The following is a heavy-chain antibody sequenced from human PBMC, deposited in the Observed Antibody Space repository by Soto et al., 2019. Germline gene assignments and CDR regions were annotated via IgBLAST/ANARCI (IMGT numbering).Heavy chain of an antibody. CDR1: GFTFSSYG. CDR2: ISYDGSNK. Sequence: QVQLVESGGGVVQPGRSLRLSCAASGFTFSSYGMHWVRQAPGKGPEWVAVISYDGSNKYYADSVKGRFTISRDNYKNTLDLQMNSLIAEDTAVYYCAKDKVPVVVTAPFDYWGQGALVTVST. J-gene: IGHJ4*02. CDR3: AKDKVPVVVTAPFDY. V-gene: IGHV3-30*18. D-gene: IGHD2-21*02.